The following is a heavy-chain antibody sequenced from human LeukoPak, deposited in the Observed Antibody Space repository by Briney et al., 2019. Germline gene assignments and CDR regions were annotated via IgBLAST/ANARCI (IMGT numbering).Heavy chain of an antibody. CDR2: INTGNGNT. D-gene: IGHD3-22*01. J-gene: IGHJ1*01. CDR3: ARVPLHDASGRYYPH. CDR1: GYTFTNYG. Sequence: ASVKVSCKTSGYTFTNYGMHWVRQAPRQSLEWMGWINTGNGNTKSAQKFQDRVALTRDTSASTAYMELNSLSSEDTAVYYCARVPLHDASGRYYPHWGQGTLVTVSS. V-gene: IGHV1-3*04.